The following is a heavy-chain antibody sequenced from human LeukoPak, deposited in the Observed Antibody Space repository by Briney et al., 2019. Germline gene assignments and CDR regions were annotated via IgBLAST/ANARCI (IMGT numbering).Heavy chain of an antibody. V-gene: IGHV3-15*01. J-gene: IGHJ4*02. CDR1: GLTFPRAW. Sequence: GGSLRLSCASSGLTFPRAWMSWVRQAPGKGLEWVGRITSKTDGETTDYAAAVKGRFVISRDDLRNILYLQMNSLTAEDTALYSCTTYENWGQGTLVTVSS. D-gene: IGHD3-3*01. CDR2: ITSKTDGETT. CDR3: TTYEN.